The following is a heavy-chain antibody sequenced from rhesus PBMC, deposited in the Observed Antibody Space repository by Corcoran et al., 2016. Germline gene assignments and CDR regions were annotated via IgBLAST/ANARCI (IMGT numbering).Heavy chain of an antibody. D-gene: IGHD3-34*01. J-gene: IGHJ4*01. CDR2: IDPSDSDT. CDR3: AKGGWGDLFDY. V-gene: IGHV5-20*01. CDR1: GYSFTSYW. Sequence: EVQLVQSGAEVKRPGESLKISCKTSGYSFTSYWISWVRQMPGKGLELMGAIDPSDSDTRDNPSFPGQVTIAADKSISTAYLQWSRLKASDTATYYCAKGGWGDLFDYWGQGVLVTVSS.